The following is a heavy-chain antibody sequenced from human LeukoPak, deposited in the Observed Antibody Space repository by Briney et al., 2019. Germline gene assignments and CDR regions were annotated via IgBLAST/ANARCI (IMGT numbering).Heavy chain of an antibody. CDR3: ARVKVYYGSGILGAISYYMDV. V-gene: IGHV3-23*01. J-gene: IGHJ6*03. D-gene: IGHD3-10*01. CDR2: LSGGGGAT. Sequence: PGGTLSLSCAASGFTFTIYGMAWVRQAPGKGLEWVSSLSGGGGATYYADSVKGRFTVSRDNSKSTLYLHMNSLRAEDTAVYYCARVKVYYGSGILGAISYYMDVWGKGTTVTISS. CDR1: GFTFTIYG.